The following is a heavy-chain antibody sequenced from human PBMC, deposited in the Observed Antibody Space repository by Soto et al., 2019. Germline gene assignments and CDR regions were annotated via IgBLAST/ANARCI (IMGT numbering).Heavy chain of an antibody. J-gene: IGHJ4*02. V-gene: IGHV1-69*06. Sequence: CKASGGTFSSYAISWVRQAPGQGLEWMGGIIPIDGTANYAQKFQGRVTMTEDTSTDTAYMELSSLRSGDTAVYYCATGKVAPDYWGQGTLVTVS. CDR1: GGTFSSYA. D-gene: IGHD7-27*01. CDR3: ATGKVAPDY. CDR2: IIPIDGTA.